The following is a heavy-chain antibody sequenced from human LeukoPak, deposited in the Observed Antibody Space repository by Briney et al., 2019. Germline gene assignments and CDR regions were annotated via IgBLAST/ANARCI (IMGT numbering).Heavy chain of an antibody. J-gene: IGHJ4*02. CDR3: ARERSGSGFYFDY. CDR2: ISYDGGNK. V-gene: IGHV3-30-3*01. CDR1: GFTFSSYA. Sequence: GGSLRLSCPAAGFTFSSYAMQWDRQAPGKGLEWVEVISYDGGNKYYADSVKGRFTISRDNSKSTLYMQMNSLRAEDTAVYYCARERSGSGFYFDYWGQGTLVTVSS. D-gene: IGHD3-22*01.